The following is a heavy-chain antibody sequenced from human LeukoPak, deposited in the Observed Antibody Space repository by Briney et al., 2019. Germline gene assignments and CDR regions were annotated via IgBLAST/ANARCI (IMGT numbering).Heavy chain of an antibody. CDR2: ISSSGSTI. CDR1: AFTFSSYE. D-gene: IGHD2-15*01. J-gene: IGHJ4*02. V-gene: IGHV3-48*03. CDR3: ARDPAGYCSGCSCFDY. Sequence: GGSLRLSCAASAFTFSSYEMNWVRQAPGKGLEWVSYISSSGSTIYYADSVKGRFTISRDNAKNSLYLQMNSLRAEDTAVYYCARDPAGYCSGCSCFDYWGQGTLVTVSS.